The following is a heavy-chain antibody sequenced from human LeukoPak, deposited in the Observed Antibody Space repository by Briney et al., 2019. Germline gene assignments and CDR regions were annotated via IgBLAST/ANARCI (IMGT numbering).Heavy chain of an antibody. CDR1: GFTFSDYY. CDR2: ISSSGSTI. V-gene: IGHV3-11*01. Sequence: GGSLRLSCAASGFTFSDYYMSWLRQAPGKGLEWVSYISSSGSTIYYADSVKGRFTISRDNAKNSLYLQMNSLRAEDTAVYYCAGGRPYSSSWYSDYWGQGTLVTVSS. J-gene: IGHJ4*02. CDR3: AGGRPYSSSWYSDY. D-gene: IGHD6-13*01.